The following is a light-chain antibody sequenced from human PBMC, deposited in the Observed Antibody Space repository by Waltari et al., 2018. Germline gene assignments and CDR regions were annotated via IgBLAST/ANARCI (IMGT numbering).Light chain of an antibody. Sequence: SSVLTQAPSVSVAPGQTATITCGGDKIGGRSVHWYQQRPGRAPVLVVYLNSDRPSGIPDRFSGSEAGNAATLTVSRVEAGDEADYYCHVWDGKTVMFGGGTKLTVL. CDR2: LNS. CDR3: HVWDGKTVM. V-gene: IGLV3-21*02. J-gene: IGLJ3*02. CDR1: KIGGRS.